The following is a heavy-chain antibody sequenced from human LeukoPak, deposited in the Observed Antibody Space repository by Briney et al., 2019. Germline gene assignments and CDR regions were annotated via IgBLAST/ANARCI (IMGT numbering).Heavy chain of an antibody. D-gene: IGHD2-2*01. CDR1: GGSISSSSYY. V-gene: IGHV4-39*01. CDR2: IYYSGST. J-gene: IGHJ4*02. Sequence: SETLSLTCTVSGGSISSSSYYWGWIRQPPGKGLEWIGSIYYSGSTYYNPSLKSRVTISVDTSKNQFSLKLSSVTAADTAVYYCARTTGTKRYCSSTSCYPDYWGQGTLVTVSS. CDR3: ARTTGTKRYCSSTSCYPDY.